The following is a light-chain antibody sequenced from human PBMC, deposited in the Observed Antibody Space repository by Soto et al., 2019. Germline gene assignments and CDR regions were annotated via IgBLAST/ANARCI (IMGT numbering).Light chain of an antibody. CDR1: QDIRTD. CDR2: SAS. J-gene: IGKJ1*01. Sequence: AIQMTQSPSSLSASVGDRVTITCRASQDIRTDLGWYQQKPGKAPKLLIYSASSLQSGVPSKFTGTASGTDFTLTISSLQPEDFATYYCLQDFNYPWTFGQGTKV. CDR3: LQDFNYPWT. V-gene: IGKV1-6*01.